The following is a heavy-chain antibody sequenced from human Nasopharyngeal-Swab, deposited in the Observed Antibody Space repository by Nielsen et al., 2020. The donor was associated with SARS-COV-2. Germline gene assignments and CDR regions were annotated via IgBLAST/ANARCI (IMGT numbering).Heavy chain of an antibody. J-gene: IGHJ4*02. Sequence: SETLSLTCTVSGGSISIEDYYWSWVRQHPGKGLEWIGYISYSGNTYYSPSLKTRLAISIDTSRNKFTLKLRSVAAADTAVYYCARDRASRYFNTWGQGTLVTVSS. D-gene: IGHD2-2*01. CDR2: ISYSGNT. CDR1: GGSISIEDYY. CDR3: ARDRASRYFNT. V-gene: IGHV4-31*03.